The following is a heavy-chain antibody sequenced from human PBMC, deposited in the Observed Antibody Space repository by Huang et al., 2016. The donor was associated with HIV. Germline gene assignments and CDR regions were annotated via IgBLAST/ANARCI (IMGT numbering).Heavy chain of an antibody. Sequence: QVRLEQWGAGLLKPSETLSLTCAVYGGSFSGYQWTLIRQSPGKGLELIGELNHSGSSTYNPPLKTRVTITGDMSKNQFSLKMTSLTVTETAVYFCARGLRFCRGGDCFPTHFQHWSQG. CDR2: LNHSGSS. V-gene: IGHV4-34*02. J-gene: IGHJ1*01. CDR3: ARGLRFCRGGDCFPTHFQH. D-gene: IGHD2-21*02. CDR1: GGSFSGYQ.